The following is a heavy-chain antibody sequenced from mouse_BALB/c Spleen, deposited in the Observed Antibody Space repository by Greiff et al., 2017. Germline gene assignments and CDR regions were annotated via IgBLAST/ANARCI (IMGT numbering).Heavy chain of an antibody. Sequence: QVQLQQPGPELVKPGASVKISCKASGYAFSSSWMNWVKQRPGQGLEWIGRIYPGDGDTNYNGKFKGKATLTADKSSSTAYMQLSSLTSVDSAVYFCAREWDDYAPLYAMDYWGQGTSVTVSS. CDR1: GYAFSSSW. CDR2: IYPGDGDT. V-gene: IGHV1-82*01. J-gene: IGHJ4*01. CDR3: AREWDDYAPLYAMDY. D-gene: IGHD2-4*01.